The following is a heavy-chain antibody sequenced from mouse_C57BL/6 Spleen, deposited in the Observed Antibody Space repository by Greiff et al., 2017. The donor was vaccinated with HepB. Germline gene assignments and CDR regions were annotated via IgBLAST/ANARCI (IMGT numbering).Heavy chain of an antibody. J-gene: IGHJ2*01. CDR2: IDPETGGT. D-gene: IGHD2-1*01. V-gene: IGHV1-15*01. CDR3: TRSGYYGNYGY. Sequence: QVQLKQSGAELVRPGASVTLSCKASGYTFTDYEMHWVKQTPVHGLEWIGAIDPETGGTAYNQKFKGKAILTADKSSSTAYMELRSLTSEDSAVYYCTRSGYYGNYGYWGQGTTLTVSS. CDR1: GYTFTDYE.